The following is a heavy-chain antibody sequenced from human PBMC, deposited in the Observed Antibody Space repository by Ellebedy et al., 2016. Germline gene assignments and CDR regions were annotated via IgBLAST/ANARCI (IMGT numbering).Heavy chain of an antibody. Sequence: SETLSLTXTVSGGSISSGGYYWSWIRQHPGKGLEWIGYIYYSGSTYYNPSLKSRVTISVDTSKNQFSLKLSSVTAADTAVYYCARGNGIHPDYWGQGTLVTVSS. CDR2: IYYSGST. J-gene: IGHJ4*02. CDR3: ARGNGIHPDY. V-gene: IGHV4-31*03. D-gene: IGHD2-8*01. CDR1: GGSISSGGYY.